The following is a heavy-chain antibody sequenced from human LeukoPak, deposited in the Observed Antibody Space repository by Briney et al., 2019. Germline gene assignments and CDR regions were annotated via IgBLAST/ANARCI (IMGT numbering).Heavy chain of an antibody. V-gene: IGHV4-4*02. Sequence: SEALSLTCAVSGGSISSSNWWSWVRQPPGKGLEWIGEIYHSGSTNYNPSLKSRVTISVDKSKNQFPLKLSSVTAADTAVYYCATTRRDGYNYDWGQGTLVTVSS. CDR2: IYHSGST. D-gene: IGHD5-24*01. CDR3: ATTRRDGYNYD. CDR1: GGSISSSNW. J-gene: IGHJ4*02.